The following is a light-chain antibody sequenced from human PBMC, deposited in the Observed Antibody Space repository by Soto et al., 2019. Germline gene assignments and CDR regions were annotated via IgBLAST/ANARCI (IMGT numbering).Light chain of an antibody. CDR2: DSS. Sequence: IVLTQSPATLSLSPGERATLSCGASQSVSSYLAWYQQKPGLAPRLVIYDSSIRATGIPDRFSGSGSGTDFTLTISRLEPEDFAVYFCQQYNNWPLTFGPGTRLEIK. V-gene: IGKV3D-20*01. J-gene: IGKJ5*01. CDR3: QQYNNWPLT. CDR1: QSVSSY.